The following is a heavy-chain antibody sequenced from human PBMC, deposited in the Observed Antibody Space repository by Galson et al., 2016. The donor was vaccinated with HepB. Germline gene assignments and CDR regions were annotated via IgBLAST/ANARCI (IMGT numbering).Heavy chain of an antibody. CDR2: ISSNEDST. J-gene: IGHJ4*02. CDR1: EFNNYG. D-gene: IGHD3-10*01. V-gene: IGHV3-64D*09. Sequence: SLRLSCAASEFNNYGMHWVRQAPGKGLEYVSAISSNEDSTYSADSVKGRFTISRDDSKNTLYLQMSSLRAEDTAVYYCVKATYGRRGYFDYWGQGTLVTVSS. CDR3: VKATYGRRGYFDY.